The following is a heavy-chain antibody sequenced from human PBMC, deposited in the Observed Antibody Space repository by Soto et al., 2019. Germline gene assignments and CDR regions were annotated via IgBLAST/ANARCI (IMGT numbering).Heavy chain of an antibody. J-gene: IGHJ6*02. CDR1: GGSVSSGSYY. CDR2: IYYSGST. Sequence: PSETLSLTCTVSGGSVSSGSYYWSWIRQPPGKGLEWIGYIYYSGSTNYNPSLKSRVTISVDTSKNQFSLKLSSVTAADTAGYYCARDHSGYCSSTSCYKGGYYYYGMDVWGQGTTVTVSS. D-gene: IGHD2-2*02. V-gene: IGHV4-61*01. CDR3: ARDHSGYCSSTSCYKGGYYYYGMDV.